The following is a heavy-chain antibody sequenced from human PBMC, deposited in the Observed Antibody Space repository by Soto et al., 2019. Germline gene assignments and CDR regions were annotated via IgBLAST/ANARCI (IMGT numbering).Heavy chain of an antibody. CDR1: GFTFSSYS. J-gene: IGHJ6*02. CDR2: ITSSSSTI. D-gene: IGHD3-3*02. V-gene: IGHV3-48*01. Sequence: PGGPLRLSCPASGFTFSSYSMNWVRQAPGKGLEWVSYITSSSSTIYYAASVKGRFTLSRDKSKNTLYLQMNSLRAEDTAGYYCTRRRGQFWRGPNYGMDVWGQGTTVTVSS. CDR3: TRRRGQFWRGPNYGMDV.